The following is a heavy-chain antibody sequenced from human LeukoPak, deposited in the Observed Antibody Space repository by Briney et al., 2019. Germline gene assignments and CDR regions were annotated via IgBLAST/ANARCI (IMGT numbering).Heavy chain of an antibody. D-gene: IGHD2-2*01. J-gene: IGHJ5*02. Sequence: GGSLRLSCAASGFTFSSYGMHWVRQAPGKGLEWVAVIWYDGSNKYYADSVKGRFTISRDNSKNTLYLQMNSLRAEDTAVYYWARGRRYCSSTSCYCWFDPWGQGTLVTVSS. CDR2: IWYDGSNK. CDR1: GFTFSSYG. CDR3: ARGRRYCSSTSCYCWFDP. V-gene: IGHV3-33*01.